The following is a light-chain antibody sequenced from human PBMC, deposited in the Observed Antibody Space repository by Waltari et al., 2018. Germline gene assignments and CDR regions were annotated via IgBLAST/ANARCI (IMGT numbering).Light chain of an antibody. V-gene: IGKV3-11*01. CDR2: DTS. CDR3: QQRADSST. Sequence: EIVLTQSPATLSLSPGDRATLSCRASRSVRSYLAWYQQKRGQAPRLLIYDTSHRATGIPARFSGSGSGADFTLTISSLEPEDFAVYYCQQRADSSTFGQGTKLEIK. J-gene: IGKJ2*01. CDR1: RSVRSY.